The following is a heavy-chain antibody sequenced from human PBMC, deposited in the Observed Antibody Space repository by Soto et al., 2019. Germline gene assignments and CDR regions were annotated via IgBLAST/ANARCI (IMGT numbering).Heavy chain of an antibody. CDR2: IIPIFGTA. CDR3: ARDRAFCSGGSCYRNSEYYYGMDV. V-gene: IGHV1-69*13. J-gene: IGHJ6*02. D-gene: IGHD2-15*01. Sequence: SVKVSCKASGGTFSSYAISWVRQAPGQGLEWMGGIIPIFGTANYAQKFQGRVTITADESTSTAYMELSSLRSEDTAVYYCARDRAFCSGGSCYRNSEYYYGMDVWGQGTTVTVSS. CDR1: GGTFSSYA.